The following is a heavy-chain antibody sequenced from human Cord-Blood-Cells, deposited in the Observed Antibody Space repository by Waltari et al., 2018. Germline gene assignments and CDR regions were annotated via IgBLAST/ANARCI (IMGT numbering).Heavy chain of an antibody. CDR2: IIPIFGTA. V-gene: IGHV1-69*01. CDR1: GGPFSSYA. D-gene: IGHD2-8*02. Sequence: QVQLVQSGAEVKKPGSSVKVSCKASGGPFSSYANSWVRQAPGQGLEWMGGIIPIFGTANYAQKFQGRVTITADESTSTAYMELSSLRSEDTAVYYCASVVYVDMPPEGAFDIWGQGTMVTVSS. CDR3: ASVVYVDMPPEGAFDI. J-gene: IGHJ3*02.